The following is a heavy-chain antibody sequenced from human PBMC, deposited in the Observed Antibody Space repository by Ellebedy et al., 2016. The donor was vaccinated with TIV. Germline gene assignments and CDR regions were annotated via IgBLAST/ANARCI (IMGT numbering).Heavy chain of an antibody. D-gene: IGHD6-19*01. CDR1: GFTFSSYA. CDR2: ISGTGATT. V-gene: IGHV3-23*01. Sequence: GESLKISCAASGFTFSSYAMSWVRQAPGKGLEWVSGISGTGATTYYADSVKGRFTISRDNAKNTLYLQMNSLRAEDTAVYYCARAGSSGWEAYFDLWGRGTLVTVSS. J-gene: IGHJ2*01. CDR3: ARAGSSGWEAYFDL.